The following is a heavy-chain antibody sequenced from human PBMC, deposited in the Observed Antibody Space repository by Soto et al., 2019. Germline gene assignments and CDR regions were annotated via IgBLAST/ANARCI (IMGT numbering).Heavy chain of an antibody. J-gene: IGHJ5*02. CDR3: ARGRVAARPFDP. V-gene: IGHV1-8*01. Sequence: ASVKVSCKASGYTFTSYDINWVRQATGQGLEWMGWMNPNSGNTGYAQKFQGRVTMARNTSISTAYRELSSLRSEDTAVYYCARGRVAARPFDPWGQGTLVTVS. CDR1: GYTFTSYD. D-gene: IGHD6-6*01. CDR2: MNPNSGNT.